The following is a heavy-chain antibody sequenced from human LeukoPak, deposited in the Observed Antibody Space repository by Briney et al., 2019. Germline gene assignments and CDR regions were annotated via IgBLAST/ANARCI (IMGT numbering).Heavy chain of an antibody. D-gene: IGHD2-21*02. CDR1: GGTLSSYA. CDR3: ARFVVVTAQIDY. V-gene: IGHV1-69*05. J-gene: IGHJ4*02. CDR2: IIPIFGTA. Sequence: ASVKVSCKASGGTLSSYAISWVRQAPGQGLEWMGGIIPIFGTANYAQKLQGRVTMTTDTSTSTAYMELRSLRSDDTAVYYCARFVVVTAQIDYWGQGTLVTVSS.